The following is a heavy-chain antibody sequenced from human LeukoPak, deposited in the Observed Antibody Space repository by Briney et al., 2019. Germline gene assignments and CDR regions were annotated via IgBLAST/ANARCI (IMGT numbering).Heavy chain of an antibody. J-gene: IGHJ4*02. CDR3: ARGRSSSWYARYYFDY. Sequence: SETLSLTCAVYGGSFSGYYWSWIRQPPGRGLEWIGEINHSGSTNYNPSLKGRVTISVDTSKNQFSLKLSSVTAADTAVYCCARGRSSSWYARYYFDYWGQGTLVTVSS. V-gene: IGHV4-34*01. D-gene: IGHD6-13*01. CDR1: GGSFSGYY. CDR2: INHSGST.